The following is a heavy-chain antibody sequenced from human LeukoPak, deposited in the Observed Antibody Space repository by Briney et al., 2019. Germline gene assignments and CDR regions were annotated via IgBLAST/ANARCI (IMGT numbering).Heavy chain of an antibody. Sequence: PGRSLRLSCAASGFTFSSYGMHWVRQAPGKRLEWVAVISYDGSNKYYADSVKGRFTISRDNSKNTLYLQMNSLRAEDTAVYYCAKDFPAYCGGDCYSPKPLDYWGQGTLVTVSS. J-gene: IGHJ4*02. D-gene: IGHD2-21*02. CDR2: ISYDGSNK. CDR1: GFTFSSYG. V-gene: IGHV3-30*18. CDR3: AKDFPAYCGGDCYSPKPLDY.